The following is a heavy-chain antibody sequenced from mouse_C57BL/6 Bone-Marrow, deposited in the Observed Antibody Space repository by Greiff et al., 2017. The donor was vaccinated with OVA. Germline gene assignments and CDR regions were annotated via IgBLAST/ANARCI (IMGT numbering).Heavy chain of an antibody. D-gene: IGHD1-1*01. V-gene: IGHV1-64*01. CDR3: APYYYGSSYAMDY. Sequence: QVQLKESGAELVKPGASVKLSCKASGYTFTSYWMHWVKQRPGQGLEWIGMIHPNSGSTNYNEKFKSKATLTVDKSSSTAYMQLSSLTSEDSAVYYCAPYYYGSSYAMDYWGQGTSVTVSS. J-gene: IGHJ4*01. CDR2: IHPNSGST. CDR1: GYTFTSYW.